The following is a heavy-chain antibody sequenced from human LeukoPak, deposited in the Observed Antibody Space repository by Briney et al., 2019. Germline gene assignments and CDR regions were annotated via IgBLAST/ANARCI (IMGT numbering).Heavy chain of an antibody. Sequence: NPSGTLSLTCAVSGGSISSSNWWSWVRQPPGKGLEWIGEIYHSGSTNYNPSLKSRVTISVDKSKNQFSLKLSSVTAADTAVYYCARDPVTTETPLYSFDYWGQGTLVTVSS. CDR3: ARDPVTTETPLYSFDY. J-gene: IGHJ4*02. V-gene: IGHV4-4*02. D-gene: IGHD4-17*01. CDR2: IYHSGST. CDR1: GGSISSSNW.